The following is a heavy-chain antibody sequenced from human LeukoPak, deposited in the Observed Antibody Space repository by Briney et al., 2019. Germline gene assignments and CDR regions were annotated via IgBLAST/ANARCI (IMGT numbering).Heavy chain of an antibody. CDR1: GYTFTAYF. J-gene: IGHJ5*02. CDR3: AREADRKEFDP. D-gene: IGHD3-22*01. CDR2: INPNNGDT. V-gene: IGHV1-2*02. Sequence: ASVKVSCTASGYTFTAYFMHWVRQAPGQGLEWMGWINPNNGDTHYGQKFQGRVTMTRDTSISTAYMDLSSLMSDDTAVYYCAREADRKEFDPGGQGTLVTVSS.